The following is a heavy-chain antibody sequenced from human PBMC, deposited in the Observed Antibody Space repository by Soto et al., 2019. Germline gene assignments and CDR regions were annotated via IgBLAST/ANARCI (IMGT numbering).Heavy chain of an antibody. CDR2: IYLRGTT. J-gene: IGHJ4*02. CDR1: GASIRSYY. Sequence: QVQLLESGPGLVKPSETLSLTCSVSGASIRSYYWNWIRQSPGKGLEWIWYIYLRGTTRYNPSLASLVTISIDPSKNPFYLTLTSVATSDPAMYYCARSFGGTGAQGDYWGQGVLVSVSS. D-gene: IGHD3-10*01. V-gene: IGHV4-59*01. CDR3: ARSFGGTGAQGDY.